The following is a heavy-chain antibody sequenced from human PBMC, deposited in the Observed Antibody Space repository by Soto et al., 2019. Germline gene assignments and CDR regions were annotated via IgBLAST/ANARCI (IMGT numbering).Heavy chain of an antibody. D-gene: IGHD3-16*01. J-gene: IGHJ6*02. V-gene: IGHV1-8*01. CDR3: ARGLGGRMDD. CDR1: GYTFISYD. CDR2: MNPNSGNT. Sequence: QVQLVQSGAEVKKPGASVKVSCKASGYTFISYDINWVRQATGQGLEWMGWMNPNSGNTGYAQKFQGRVTLTADKSTNTAYMELNSLRLEDTALYYCARGLGGRMDDWGQGTTVTVSS.